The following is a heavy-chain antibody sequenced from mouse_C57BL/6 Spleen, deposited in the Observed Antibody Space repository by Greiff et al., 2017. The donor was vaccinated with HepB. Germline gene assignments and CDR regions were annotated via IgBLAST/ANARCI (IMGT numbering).Heavy chain of an antibody. CDR3: ARKGYGDSQSYWYFDV. V-gene: IGHV1-64*01. Sequence: QVQLQQPGAELVKPGASVKLSCKASGYTFTSYWMHWVKQRPGQGLEWIGMIHPNSGSTNYNEKFKSKATLTVDKSSSTAYMQLSSLTSEDSAVYYCARKGYGDSQSYWYFDVWGTGTTVTVSS. J-gene: IGHJ1*03. CDR1: GYTFTSYW. D-gene: IGHD2-10*02. CDR2: IHPNSGST.